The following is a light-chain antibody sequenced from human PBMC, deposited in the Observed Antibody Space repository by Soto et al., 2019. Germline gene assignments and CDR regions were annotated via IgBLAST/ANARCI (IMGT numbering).Light chain of an antibody. V-gene: IGKV3-20*01. J-gene: IGKJ4*01. Sequence: EIVLTQSPGTLSLSPGERATLSCRASQSVSSSYLAWYQQKPGQAPRVLIYGASSRATGIPDRFSGSGSGTDFTLTISRLEPEDFAVYYCQQYGSSPSFGGGTNVEIK. CDR1: QSVSSSY. CDR2: GAS. CDR3: QQYGSSPS.